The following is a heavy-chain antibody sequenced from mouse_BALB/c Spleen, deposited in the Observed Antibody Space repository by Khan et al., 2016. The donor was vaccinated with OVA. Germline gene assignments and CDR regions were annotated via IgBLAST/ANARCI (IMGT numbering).Heavy chain of an antibody. J-gene: IGHJ4*01. CDR1: GFTFSNFG. Sequence: EVELVESGGGLVQPGGSRKLSCAASGFTFSNFGMYWVRQAPEKGLEWVAYISSGSSTIYSADSVKGRFTISRDNPKNTLFLQMTSLGSEDTAVYYCASPVITTTDGAMDYWGQGTSVTVSS. CDR3: ASPVITTTDGAMDY. V-gene: IGHV5-17*02. D-gene: IGHD1-2*01. CDR2: ISSGSSTI.